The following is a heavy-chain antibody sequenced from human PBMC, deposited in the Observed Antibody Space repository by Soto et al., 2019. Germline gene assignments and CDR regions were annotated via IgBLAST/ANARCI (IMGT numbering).Heavy chain of an antibody. D-gene: IGHD6-13*01. CDR3: ARALAAAADYYYYGMYV. Sequence: GGSLRLSCAASGFTFSSYSMNWVRQAPGKGLEWVSSISSSSSYIYYADSVKGRFTISRDNAKNSLYLQMNSLRAEDTAVYYCARALAAAADYYYYGMYVWGQGTTVTVSS. J-gene: IGHJ6*02. CDR2: ISSSSSYI. V-gene: IGHV3-21*01. CDR1: GFTFSSYS.